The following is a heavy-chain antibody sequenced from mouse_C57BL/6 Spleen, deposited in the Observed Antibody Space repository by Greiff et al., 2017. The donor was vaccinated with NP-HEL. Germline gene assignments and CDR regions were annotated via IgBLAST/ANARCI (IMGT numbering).Heavy chain of an antibody. D-gene: IGHD2-10*02. Sequence: EVKLQESGPGLVKPSQSLSLTCSVTGYSITSGYYWNWIRQFPGNKLEWMGYISYDGSNNYNPSLKNRISITRDTSKNQFFLKLNSVTTEDTATYYCARERYGKFFDYWGQGTTLTVSS. V-gene: IGHV3-6*01. CDR2: ISYDGSN. CDR1: GYSITSGYY. J-gene: IGHJ2*01. CDR3: ARERYGKFFDY.